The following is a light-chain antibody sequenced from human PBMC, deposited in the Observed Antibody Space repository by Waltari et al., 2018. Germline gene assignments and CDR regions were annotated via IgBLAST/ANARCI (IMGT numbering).Light chain of an antibody. J-gene: IGKJ2*01. CDR3: QQYDTSPYT. Sequence: EIVLTTSPGTLSLSPGERVTLSCRASQSINKNFLAWYQQKLGQAPRLLIYSTSSRAAGIPDRFVGSGSGTDFTLTITRLEPEDFALYHCQQYDTSPYTFGQGTKLEIK. V-gene: IGKV3-20*01. CDR2: STS. CDR1: QSINKNF.